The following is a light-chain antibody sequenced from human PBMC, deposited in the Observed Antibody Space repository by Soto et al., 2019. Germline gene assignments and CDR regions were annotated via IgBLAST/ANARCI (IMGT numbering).Light chain of an antibody. J-gene: IGKJ4*01. CDR2: GAS. Sequence: EIVMTQSPATLSVSPGERATLSCRASQSVRSNLAWYQQKPGQAPRLLIYGASTRATGIPARFSGSGSGTEFTLTISSLQSEDFAVYYCHQYNIWPPLTFGGGTKVEIK. CDR1: QSVRSN. CDR3: HQYNIWPPLT. V-gene: IGKV3-15*01.